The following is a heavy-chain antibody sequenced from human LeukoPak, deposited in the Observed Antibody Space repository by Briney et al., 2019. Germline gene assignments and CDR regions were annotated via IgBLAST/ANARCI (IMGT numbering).Heavy chain of an antibody. CDR2: INHSGST. CDR1: GGSFSGYY. CDR3: ARAPPFWSGYYTYYYYMDV. D-gene: IGHD3-3*01. V-gene: IGHV4-34*01. J-gene: IGHJ6*03. Sequence: SETLSLTCAVYGGSFSGYYWSWIRQPPGKGLEWIGEINHSGSTNYNPSLKSRVTISVDTSKNQFSLKLSSVTAADTAAYYCARAPPFWSGYYTYYYYMDVWGKGTTVTVSS.